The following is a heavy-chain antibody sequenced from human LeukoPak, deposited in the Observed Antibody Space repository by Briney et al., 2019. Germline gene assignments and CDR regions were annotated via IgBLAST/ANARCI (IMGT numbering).Heavy chain of an antibody. D-gene: IGHD5-24*01. Sequence: GGSLGLSCAASGFIFSGYGLHGVRQAPGKGLEWLAVIWDDGSNKYYADSVKGRFTISRDNSKNTLYLQMNSLRAEDTAVFYCARGNFRRDGYNFDYWGQGTLVTVSS. CDR2: IWDDGSNK. V-gene: IGHV3-33*01. CDR3: ARGNFRRDGYNFDY. J-gene: IGHJ4*02. CDR1: GFIFSGYG.